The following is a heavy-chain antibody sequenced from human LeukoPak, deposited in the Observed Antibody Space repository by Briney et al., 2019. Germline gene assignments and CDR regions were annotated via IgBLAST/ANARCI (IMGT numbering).Heavy chain of an antibody. D-gene: IGHD1-26*01. CDR1: GGSISSYS. Sequence: PSETLSLTCTVSGGSISSYSWSWIRQLPGKGLEWIGYIYFSGTTDYNTSLKSRATISVDTSKNQFSLKLTSVAAADTAVYYCARMVGTYYANWGQGTLVTVSS. V-gene: IGHV4-4*09. CDR3: ARMVGTYYAN. CDR2: IYFSGTT. J-gene: IGHJ4*02.